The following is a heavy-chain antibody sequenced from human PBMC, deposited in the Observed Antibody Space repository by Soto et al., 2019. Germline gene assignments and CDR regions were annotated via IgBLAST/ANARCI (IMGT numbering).Heavy chain of an antibody. V-gene: IGHV3-33*01. D-gene: IGHD3-10*01. CDR2: IWYDGSNK. CDR3: ASLPMGSGAYYYYYGMDV. J-gene: IGHJ6*02. Sequence: GGSLRLSCAASGFTFSSYGMHWVRQAPGKGLEWVAVIWYDGSNKYYADSVKGRFTISRDNSKNTLYLQMNSLRAEDTAVYYCASLPMGSGAYYYYYGMDVWGQGTTVTVSS. CDR1: GFTFSSYG.